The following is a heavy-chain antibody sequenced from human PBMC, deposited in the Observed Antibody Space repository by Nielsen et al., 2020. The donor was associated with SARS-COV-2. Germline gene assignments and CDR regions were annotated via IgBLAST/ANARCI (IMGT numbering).Heavy chain of an antibody. CDR2: IGSDGIP. D-gene: IGHD3-3*01. CDR3: AKDLYFWSAMDV. V-gene: IGHV3-23*01. Sequence: GESLKISCAAPGFTFSSYAMSWVRQAPGKGPEWVSGIGSDGIPHYAEFAKGRFTISRDNSRNTVYLEMNFLRAEDTARYFCAKDLYFWSAMDVWGRGTTATVSS. J-gene: IGHJ6*03. CDR1: GFTFSSYA.